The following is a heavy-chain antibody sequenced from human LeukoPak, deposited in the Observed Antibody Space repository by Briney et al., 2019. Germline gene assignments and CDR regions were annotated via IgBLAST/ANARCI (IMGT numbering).Heavy chain of an antibody. CDR1: GFTFRNYA. Sequence: PGGSLRLSCAASGFTFRNYAMGWVRQAPGKGLEWVSTSSGSGDDTYYADSVKGRFTISRDNSNNTLYLQMSGLRAEDTAVYYCAKFRGIPTTVTQDWGQGTLVTVSS. D-gene: IGHD4-17*01. V-gene: IGHV3-23*01. CDR3: AKFRGIPTTVTQD. J-gene: IGHJ1*01. CDR2: SSGSGDDT.